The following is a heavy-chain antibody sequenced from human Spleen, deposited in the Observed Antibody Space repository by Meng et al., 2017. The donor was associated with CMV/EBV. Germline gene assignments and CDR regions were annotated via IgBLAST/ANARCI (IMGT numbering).Heavy chain of an antibody. CDR3: ARQIAAGVYGMDV. Sequence: GGSLRLSCKGSGYNFTNYWIGWVRQVPGKGLEWMGIIYPDDSDTRYSPSFQGQVTISADKSISTAYLQWSSLKASDTAMYYCARQIAAGVYGMDVWGQGTTVTVSS. J-gene: IGHJ6*02. CDR1: GYNFTNYW. CDR2: IYPDDSDT. V-gene: IGHV5-51*01. D-gene: IGHD6-13*01.